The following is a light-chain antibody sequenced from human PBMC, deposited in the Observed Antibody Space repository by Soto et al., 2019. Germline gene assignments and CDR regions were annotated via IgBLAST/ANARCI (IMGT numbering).Light chain of an antibody. Sequence: QSGLTQPPSASGTPGQRVIISCSGNTPNIGSNYVYWYRHLPGTAPQLLIYRNNQRPSGVPDRFSGSKSRTSASLAISGLRSEDEADYYCASWDDSLSGRVFGGGTQLTVL. CDR2: RNN. J-gene: IGLJ7*01. CDR1: TPNIGSNY. V-gene: IGLV1-47*01. CDR3: ASWDDSLSGRV.